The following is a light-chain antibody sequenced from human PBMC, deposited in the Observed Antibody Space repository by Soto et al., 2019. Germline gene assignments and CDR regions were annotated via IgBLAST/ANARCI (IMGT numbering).Light chain of an antibody. CDR2: GPS. Sequence: EIVLTQSPATLYLSPGERATLSCRASQSVSTFLAWYQHRPGQAPRLLLYGPSNRATGNPARFSGSGSGTDFTLTTSSLEPEDSAVYYFQQSSNRLTLGGRNKVEIK. V-gene: IGKV3-11*01. CDR1: QSVSTF. CDR3: QQSSNRLT. J-gene: IGKJ4*01.